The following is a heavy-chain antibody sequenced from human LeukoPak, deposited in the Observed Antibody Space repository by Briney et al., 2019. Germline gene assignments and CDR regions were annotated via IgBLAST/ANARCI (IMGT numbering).Heavy chain of an antibody. D-gene: IGHD6-19*01. CDR1: GFTFSSYA. V-gene: IGHV3-23*01. Sequence: PGGSLRLSCAASGFTFSSYAMSWVRQAPGKGLEWVSAISGSGGSTYYADSVKGRFTISRDNSKNTLYLQMNSLRAEDTAVYYCEKDLWHEHRRSSGWYHDWGQGTLVTVSS. CDR2: ISGSGGST. CDR3: EKDLWHEHRRSSGWYHD. J-gene: IGHJ4*02.